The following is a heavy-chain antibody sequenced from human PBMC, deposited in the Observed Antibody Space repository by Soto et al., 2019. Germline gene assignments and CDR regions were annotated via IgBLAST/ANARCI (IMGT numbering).Heavy chain of an antibody. Sequence: EVQLVESGGGLVQPGGSLRLSCAASGFPFSIYSMNWVRQAPGKGLEWSSYITSDTNNIKYADSVKGRFTISRDNAKNLVDLQMNSLRDEDTAVYFCARSVEGHFDYWGQGTVVTVSS. V-gene: IGHV3-48*02. D-gene: IGHD6-19*01. CDR2: ITSDTNNI. CDR1: GFPFSIYS. CDR3: ARSVEGHFDY. J-gene: IGHJ4*02.